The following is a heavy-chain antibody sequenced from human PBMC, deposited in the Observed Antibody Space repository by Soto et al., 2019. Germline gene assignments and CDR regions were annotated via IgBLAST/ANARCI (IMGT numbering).Heavy chain of an antibody. J-gene: IGHJ4*02. V-gene: IGHV3-11*06. Sequence: QVQLVESGGGLVKPGGSLRLSCAASGFTFSDYYMNWIRQAPGKGLEWVSYISSSSSYTNYADSVKGRFTISRDNPKNSLYLQMNSLRAEDTAVYYCARVHVDTAMVFFFDYWGQGTLVTVSS. D-gene: IGHD5-18*01. CDR3: ARVHVDTAMVFFFDY. CDR1: GFTFSDYY. CDR2: ISSSSSYT.